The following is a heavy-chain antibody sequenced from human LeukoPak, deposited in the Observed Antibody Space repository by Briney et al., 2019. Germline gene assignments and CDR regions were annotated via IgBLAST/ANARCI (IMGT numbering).Heavy chain of an antibody. CDR3: ARSQDVLLWFVESVNWFDP. CDR1: GGSISSYY. J-gene: IGHJ5*02. Sequence: SETLSLTCTVSGGSISSYYWSWIRQPPGKGLEWIGYIYYSGSTNYNPSLKSRVTISVDTSKNQFSLKLSSVTAADTAVYYCARSQDVLLWFVESVNWFDPWGQGTLVTVSS. CDR2: IYYSGST. V-gene: IGHV4-59*01. D-gene: IGHD3-10*01.